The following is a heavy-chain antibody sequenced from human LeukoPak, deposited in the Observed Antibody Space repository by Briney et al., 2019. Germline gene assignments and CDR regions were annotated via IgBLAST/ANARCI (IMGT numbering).Heavy chain of an antibody. CDR3: ARGRNLEWFDY. CDR1: GYTFTSSG. D-gene: IGHD3-3*01. CDR2: ISGYNGDT. V-gene: IGHV1-18*01. Sequence: ASVKVSCKASGYTFTSSGISWVRQAPGQGLEWMGWISGYNGDTNYAQKFQGRVTITTDTSTSTAYMELRSLSSDDSAVYYCARGRNLEWFDYWGQGTLVTVSS. J-gene: IGHJ5*01.